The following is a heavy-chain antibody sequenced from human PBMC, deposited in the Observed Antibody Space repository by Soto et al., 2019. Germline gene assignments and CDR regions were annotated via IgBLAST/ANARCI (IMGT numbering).Heavy chain of an antibody. D-gene: IGHD3-22*01. CDR3: ARSASLIVGGGAFDI. Sequence: SVKVSCKASGGTFSSYAISWVRQAPGQGLEWMGGIIPIFGTANYAQKFQGRVTITADESTSTAYMELSSLRSEDTAVYYCARSASLIVGGGAFDIWGQGTMVTVSS. CDR2: IIPIFGTA. J-gene: IGHJ3*02. CDR1: GGTFSSYA. V-gene: IGHV1-69*13.